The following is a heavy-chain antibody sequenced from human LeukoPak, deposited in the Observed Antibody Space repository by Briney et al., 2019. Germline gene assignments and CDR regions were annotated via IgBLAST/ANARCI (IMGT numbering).Heavy chain of an antibody. Sequence: PGGSLRLSCAASGFTFSSYAMSWVRQAPGKGLEWVSAISGSGGSTYYADSVKGRSTISRDNSKNTLYLQMNSLRDEDTAVYYCAKHRFESGGYHSTDWGQGTLVTVSS. CDR2: ISGSGGST. CDR1: GFTFSSYA. J-gene: IGHJ4*02. V-gene: IGHV3-23*01. D-gene: IGHD3-22*01. CDR3: AKHRFESGGYHSTD.